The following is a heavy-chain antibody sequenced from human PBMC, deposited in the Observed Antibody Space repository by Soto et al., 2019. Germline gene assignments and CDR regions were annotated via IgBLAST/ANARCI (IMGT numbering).Heavy chain of an antibody. V-gene: IGHV4-59*08. CDR1: GGSISSYY. Sequence: SETLSLTCTVSGGSISSYYWSWIRQPPGKGLEWIGYIYYSGSTNYNPSLKSRVTISVDTSKNQFSLKLSSVTAADTAVYYCARDSGSLGHIDYWGQGTLVTVSS. CDR2: IYYSGST. J-gene: IGHJ4*02. D-gene: IGHD1-26*01. CDR3: ARDSGSLGHIDY.